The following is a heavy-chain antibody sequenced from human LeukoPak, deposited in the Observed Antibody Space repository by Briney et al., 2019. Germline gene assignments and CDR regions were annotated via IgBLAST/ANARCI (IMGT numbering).Heavy chain of an antibody. CDR2: IYDSGST. D-gene: IGHD3-22*01. CDR3: ACLTTADAFDI. CDR1: GGSINSYY. J-gene: IGHJ3*02. Sequence: PSDTLSLTCTVSGGSINSYYRSWIPQPPGKGLEWIGYIYDSGSTNYNPSLKSRVTISVDTSKNQFSLKLSSVTAADTAVYYCACLTTADAFDIWGQGTMVTVSS. V-gene: IGHV4-59*07.